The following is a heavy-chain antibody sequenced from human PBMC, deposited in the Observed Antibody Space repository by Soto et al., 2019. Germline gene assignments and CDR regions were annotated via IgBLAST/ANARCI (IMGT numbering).Heavy chain of an antibody. CDR3: VKAVYLLDFDY. D-gene: IGHD2-8*01. Sequence: RWSLRLSCSASVFTCSSYAMTWVRQAPGKGLEWVSTISGTGTTTYYADSVKGRFTISRDNSKNTLYLQMNSLRTEDTAVYYCVKAVYLLDFDYWGQGTLVTVSS. V-gene: IGHV3-23*01. J-gene: IGHJ4*02. CDR1: VFTCSSYA. CDR2: ISGTGTTT.